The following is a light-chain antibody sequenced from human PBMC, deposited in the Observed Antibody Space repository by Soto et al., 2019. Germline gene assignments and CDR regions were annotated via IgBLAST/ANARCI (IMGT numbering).Light chain of an antibody. CDR2: DTS. J-gene: IGKJ4*01. CDR1: QSVDIY. V-gene: IGKV3-15*01. Sequence: EIVMTQSPASLSVYPGERATLSCRASQSVDIYLAWYQQRPGQAPRLLIYDTSIRAPGIPATFSGSGSGTEFTLTISSLQSEDVAVSYCQQYKDWPPITFGGGTKVQFK. CDR3: QQYKDWPPIT.